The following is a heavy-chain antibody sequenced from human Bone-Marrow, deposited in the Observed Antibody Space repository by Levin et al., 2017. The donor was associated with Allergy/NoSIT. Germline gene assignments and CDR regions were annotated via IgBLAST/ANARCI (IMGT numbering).Heavy chain of an antibody. CDR2: IKQDGSEK. CDR1: GFTFRSSW. CDR3: AGTQGRGWGY. D-gene: IGHD1-26*01. V-gene: IGHV3-7*04. J-gene: IGHJ4*02. Sequence: LSLPCAASGFTFRSSWMSWVRQAPGKALQWVANIKQDGSEKYYVDSVKGRFTISRDNAKNSLYLQMNSLRAEDTAVYDCAGTQGRGWGYWGQGTLVTVSS.